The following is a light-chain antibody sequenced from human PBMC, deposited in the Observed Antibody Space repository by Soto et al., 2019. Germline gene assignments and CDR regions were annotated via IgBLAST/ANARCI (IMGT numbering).Light chain of an antibody. J-gene: IGKJ1*01. Sequence: DIQITQSPSTLSGSVGDRVTITCPASQTISSWLAWYQQKPGKAPKLLIYKASTLKSGVPSRFSGSGSGTECTLTISSLQPDDVATYYCQHYNSYSEAFGQGTKVDIK. V-gene: IGKV1-5*03. CDR2: KAS. CDR3: QHYNSYSEA. CDR1: QTISSW.